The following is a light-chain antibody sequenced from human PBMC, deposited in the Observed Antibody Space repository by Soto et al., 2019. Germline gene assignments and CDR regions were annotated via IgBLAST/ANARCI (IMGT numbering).Light chain of an antibody. CDR2: DAS. V-gene: IGKV3-11*01. CDR3: QQRSHGLT. Sequence: DIVLTQSPGTLSLSPGDRATLSFRSSQSVSNYVAWYQQRPGQAPRLLIYDASNRATGIPVRFSGSGSGTDFTLTISSLEPEDFAVYYCQQRSHGLTFGGGTKVDIK. J-gene: IGKJ4*01. CDR1: QSVSNY.